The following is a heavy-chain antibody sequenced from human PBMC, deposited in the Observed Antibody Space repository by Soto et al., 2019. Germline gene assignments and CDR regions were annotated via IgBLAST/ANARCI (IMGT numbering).Heavy chain of an antibody. V-gene: IGHV1-2*04. CDR3: ARDFCSGGSCYRTLDL. D-gene: IGHD2-15*01. Sequence: ASVKVSCKASGYTFTCYYMHWVRQAPGQGLEWMGWINPNSGGTNYAQKFQGWVTMTRDTSISTAYMELSRLRSDDTAVYYCARDFCSGGSCYRTLDLWGRGTLVTVSS. CDR1: GYTFTCYY. J-gene: IGHJ2*01. CDR2: INPNSGGT.